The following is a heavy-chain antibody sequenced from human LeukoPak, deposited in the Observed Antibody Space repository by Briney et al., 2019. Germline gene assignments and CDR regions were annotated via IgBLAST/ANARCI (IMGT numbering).Heavy chain of an antibody. CDR3: ARGPLAAYFDRRGHWGHYFEF. D-gene: IGHD3-22*01. CDR1: GYTFTSYD. V-gene: IGHV1-8*01. J-gene: IGHJ4*02. Sequence: GASVKVSCKASGYTFTSYDINWVRQATGQGLEWMGWMNPNSGNTGYDQAYQGRVTMTRNTSITTAYMELSNLKSEDTAVYYCARGPLAAYFDRRGHWGHYFEFWGQGSLVTVSS. CDR2: MNPNSGNT.